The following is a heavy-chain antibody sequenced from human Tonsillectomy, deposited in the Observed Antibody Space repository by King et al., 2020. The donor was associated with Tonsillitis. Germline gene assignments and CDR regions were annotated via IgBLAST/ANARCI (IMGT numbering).Heavy chain of an antibody. CDR1: RFTFNTYS. D-gene: IGHD2-15*01. CDR3: ARSLAGGEVDY. J-gene: IGHJ4*02. V-gene: IGHV3-30*01. CDR2: ISYYGTLK. Sequence: VQLVEAGGGGVQPGKSLRLSCATSRFTFNTYSMHWVRQAPGKGLEWVAVISYYGTLKFYADSGKGRFTISRDNSKDTLYLQMNTLRVEDTAIYFCARSLAGGEVDYWGQGTLVTVSS.